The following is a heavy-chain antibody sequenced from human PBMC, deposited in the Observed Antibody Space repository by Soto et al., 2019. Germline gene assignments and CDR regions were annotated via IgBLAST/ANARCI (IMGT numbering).Heavy chain of an antibody. V-gene: IGHV3-11*01. CDR1: GFTFSGYN. D-gene: IGHD6-6*01. J-gene: IGHJ4*02. CDR3: ARTGTISSAHHFDH. CDR2: ITSSGSNT. Sequence: QVQLVESGGGLVKPGGSLRLSCAASGFTFSGYNMSWIRQAPGKGLEWVSYITSSGSNTFDAETVKGRFTISRDNTMNLLYLQMNSLSPEDTAVYYCARTGTISSAHHFDHWGQGTLVTVSS.